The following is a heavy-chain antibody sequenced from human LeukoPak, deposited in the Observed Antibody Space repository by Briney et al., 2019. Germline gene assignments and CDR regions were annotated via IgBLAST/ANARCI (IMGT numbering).Heavy chain of an antibody. V-gene: IGHV4-59*01. Sequence: GSLRLSCAASGFTFSSYAMSWIRQPPGKGLEWIGYIYYSGNTNYNPSLKTRVTISVDTSKNQFSLKLSSVTAADTAVYYCARAGSWKLNFDYWGQGTLVTVSS. J-gene: IGHJ4*02. CDR2: IYYSGNT. CDR3: ARAGSWKLNFDY. D-gene: IGHD6-13*01. CDR1: GFTFSSYA.